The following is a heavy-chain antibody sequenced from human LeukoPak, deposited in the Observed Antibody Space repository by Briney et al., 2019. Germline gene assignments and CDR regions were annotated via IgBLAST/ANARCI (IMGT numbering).Heavy chain of an antibody. J-gene: IGHJ4*02. V-gene: IGHV4-34*01. Sequence: SETLSLTCAVYGGSFSGYYWSWIRLPPGKGLEWIGEINHSGSTNYNPSLKSRVTISVDTSKNQFSLKLSSVTAADTAVYYCARGRILWFGELYYFDYWGQGTLVTVSS. D-gene: IGHD3-10*01. CDR3: ARGRILWFGELYYFDY. CDR1: GGSFSGYY. CDR2: INHSGST.